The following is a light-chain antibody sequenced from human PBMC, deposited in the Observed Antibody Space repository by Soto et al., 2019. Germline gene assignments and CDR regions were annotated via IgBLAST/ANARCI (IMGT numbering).Light chain of an antibody. J-gene: IGKJ2*01. CDR1: QTINNK. Sequence: DIQMTQSPSTLSASVGDRVTLTCRASQTINNKLSWYHKQQAKAPKLLIYDGYTWASGVPSRFSGSGSGTAFTLTIGSLRPEDFAVYYCHHYGTLPYAFGQGTKLQIK. CDR2: DGY. V-gene: IGKV1-5*01. CDR3: HHYGTLPYA.